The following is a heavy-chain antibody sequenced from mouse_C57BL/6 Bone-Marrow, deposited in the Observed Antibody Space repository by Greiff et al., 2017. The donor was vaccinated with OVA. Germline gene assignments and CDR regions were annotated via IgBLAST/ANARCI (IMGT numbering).Heavy chain of an antibody. J-gene: IGHJ4*01. CDR3: VRPVVGAMDY. V-gene: IGHV10-1*01. Sequence: EVQLVESGGGLVQPKGSLKLSCAASGFSFDTYAMNWVRQAPGKGLEWVARIRSKSNNYATYYADSVKDRFTISRDDSESMLYLQMNNLKTEDTAMYYCVRPVVGAMDYWGQGTSVTVSS. CDR1: GFSFDTYA. CDR2: IRSKSNNYAT. D-gene: IGHD1-1*01.